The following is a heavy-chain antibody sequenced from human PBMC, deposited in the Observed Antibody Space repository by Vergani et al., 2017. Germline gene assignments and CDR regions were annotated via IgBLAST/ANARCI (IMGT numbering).Heavy chain of an antibody. CDR1: GFTFSSYW. V-gene: IGHV3-74*01. D-gene: IGHD6-13*01. CDR2: INSDGSST. CDR3: ARIARLAAAGKPSLYYYYYMDV. Sequence: EVQLVESGGGLVQPGGSLRLSCAASGFTFSSYWMHWVRQAPGKGLVWVSRINSDGSSTSYADSVKGRFTISRDNSKNTLYLQMGSLRAEDMAVYYCARIARLAAAGKPSLYYYYYMDVWGKGTTVTVSS. J-gene: IGHJ6*03.